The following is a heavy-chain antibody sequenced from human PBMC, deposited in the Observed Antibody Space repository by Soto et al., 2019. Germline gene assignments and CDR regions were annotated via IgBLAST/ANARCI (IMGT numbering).Heavy chain of an antibody. CDR3: ARGAIAASRNWLDP. Sequence: SETLSLTCAVYGGSFSGYYWSWIRQPPGKGLEWIGEINHSGSTNYNPSLKSRVTISVDTSKNQFSLKLSSVTAADTAVYYCARGAIAASRNWLDPWGQGTLVTVSS. CDR2: INHSGST. V-gene: IGHV4-34*01. J-gene: IGHJ5*02. CDR1: GGSFSGYY. D-gene: IGHD6-6*01.